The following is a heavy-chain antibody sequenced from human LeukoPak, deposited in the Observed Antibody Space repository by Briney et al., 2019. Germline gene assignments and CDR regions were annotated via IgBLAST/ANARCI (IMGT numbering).Heavy chain of an antibody. J-gene: IGHJ4*02. CDR1: GGSFSGYY. Sequence: SETLSLTCAVYGGSFSGYYWSWIRQPPGKGLEWIGEINHSGSANYNPSLKSRVTISVDTSKNQFSLKLSSVTAADTAVYYCAREINYYGSGSPKFFDYWGQGTLVTVSS. CDR2: INHSGSA. D-gene: IGHD3-10*01. V-gene: IGHV4-34*01. CDR3: AREINYYGSGSPKFFDY.